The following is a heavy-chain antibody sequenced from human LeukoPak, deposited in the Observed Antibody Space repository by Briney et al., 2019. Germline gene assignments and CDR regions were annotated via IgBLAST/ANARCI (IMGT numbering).Heavy chain of an antibody. Sequence: PGGSLRLSCAASGFTFSSYGMHWVRQAPGKGLEWVAVIWYDGSNKYYADSVKGRFTISRDNSKNTLYLQMNSLRAEDTAVYYCARDEIVGATTGEDYWGQGTLVTVSS. CDR2: IWYDGSNK. J-gene: IGHJ4*02. CDR1: GFTFSSYG. D-gene: IGHD1-26*01. CDR3: ARDEIVGATTGEDY. V-gene: IGHV3-30*19.